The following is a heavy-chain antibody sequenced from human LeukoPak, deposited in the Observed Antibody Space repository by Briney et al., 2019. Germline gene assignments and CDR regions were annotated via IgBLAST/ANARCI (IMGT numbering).Heavy chain of an antibody. Sequence: ASVKVSCKASGYTFTGYYMHWVRQAPGQGLEWMGWISAYNGNTNYAQKLQGRVTMTTDTSTSTAYMELRSLRSDDTAVYYCARVGGRRDGYNFWGQGTLVTVSS. J-gene: IGHJ4*02. CDR2: ISAYNGNT. V-gene: IGHV1-18*04. D-gene: IGHD5-24*01. CDR3: ARVGGRRDGYNF. CDR1: GYTFTGYY.